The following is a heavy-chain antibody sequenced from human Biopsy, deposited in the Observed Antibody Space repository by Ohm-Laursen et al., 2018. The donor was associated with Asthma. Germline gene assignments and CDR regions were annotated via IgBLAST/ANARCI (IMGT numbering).Heavy chain of an antibody. Sequence: SVKVSCKSLGGTFNTYVVGWVRQAPGQGLEWMGGINSVFGTTTYPQKFQDRVTITADDSTSTVYMELSSLRSEDTAVYYCARKAGSCISRTCYSLNFWGQGTLVTVSS. CDR3: ARKAGSCISRTCYSLNF. V-gene: IGHV1-69*13. CDR1: GGTFNTYV. D-gene: IGHD2-2*01. J-gene: IGHJ4*02. CDR2: INSVFGTT.